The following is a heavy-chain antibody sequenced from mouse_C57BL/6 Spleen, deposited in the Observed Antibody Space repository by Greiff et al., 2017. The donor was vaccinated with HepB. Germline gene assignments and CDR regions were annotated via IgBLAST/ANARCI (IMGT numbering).Heavy chain of an antibody. V-gene: IGHV5-4*01. CDR3: ARVRRIYSLFDY. CDR1: GFTFSSYA. J-gene: IGHJ2*01. Sequence: EVHLVESGGGLVKPGGSLKLSCAASGFTFSSYAMSWVRQTPEKRLEWVATISDGGSYTYYPDNVKGRFTISRDNAKNNLYLQMSHLKSEDTAMYYCARVRRIYSLFDYWGQGTTLTVSS. CDR2: ISDGGSYT. D-gene: IGHD2-1*01.